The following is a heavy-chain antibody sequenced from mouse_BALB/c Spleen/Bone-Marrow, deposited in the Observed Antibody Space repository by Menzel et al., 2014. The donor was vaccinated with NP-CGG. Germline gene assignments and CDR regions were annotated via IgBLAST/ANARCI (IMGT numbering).Heavy chain of an antibody. CDR3: AREGPTMITTGFDY. J-gene: IGHJ2*01. V-gene: IGHV2-9*02. Sequence: VKLQESGPGLVAPSQSLSITCTVSGFSLTSYGVHWVRQPPGKGLEWLGVIWAGGSTNYNSALMSRLSISKDNSKSQVFLKMNSLQTDDTAMYYCAREGPTMITTGFDYWGQGTTLTVSS. CDR2: IWAGGST. CDR1: GFSLTSYG. D-gene: IGHD2-4*01.